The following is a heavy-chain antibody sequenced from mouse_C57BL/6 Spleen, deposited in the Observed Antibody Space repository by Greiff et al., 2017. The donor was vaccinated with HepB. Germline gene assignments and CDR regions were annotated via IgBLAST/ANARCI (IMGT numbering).Heavy chain of an antibody. CDR1: GYSITSGYY. Sequence: DVKLQESGPGLVKPSQSLSLTCSVTGYSITSGYYWNWIRQFPGNKLEWMGYISYDGSNNYNPSLKNRISITRDTSKNQFFLKLNSVTTEDTATYYCARGEGLRRYYAMDYWGQGTSVTVSS. J-gene: IGHJ4*01. V-gene: IGHV3-6*01. CDR2: ISYDGSN. CDR3: ARGEGLRRYYAMDY. D-gene: IGHD2-4*01.